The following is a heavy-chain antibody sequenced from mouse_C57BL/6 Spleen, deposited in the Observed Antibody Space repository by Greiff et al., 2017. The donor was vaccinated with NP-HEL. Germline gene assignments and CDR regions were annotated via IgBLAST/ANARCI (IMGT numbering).Heavy chain of an antibody. CDR3: ARGATGRYFDY. CDR1: GYTFTSYW. D-gene: IGHD3-1*01. CDR2: IYPSDSET. Sequence: QVQLQQPGAELVRPGSSVKLSCKASGYTFTSYWMDWVKQRPGQGLEWIGNIYPSDSETHYNQKFKDKATLTVDKSSSTAYMQLSSLTSEDSAVYYCARGATGRYFDYWGQGTTLTVSS. V-gene: IGHV1-61*01. J-gene: IGHJ2*01.